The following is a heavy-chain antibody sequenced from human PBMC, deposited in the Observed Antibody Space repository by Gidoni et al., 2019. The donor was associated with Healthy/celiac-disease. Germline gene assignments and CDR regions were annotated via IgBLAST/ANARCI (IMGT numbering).Heavy chain of an antibody. Sequence: LEWIGYIYYSGSTYYNPSLKSRVTISVDTSKNQFSLKLSSVTAGDTAVYYCARVRGGRLDSSGYYYGTGVFDYWGQGTLVTVSS. CDR3: ARVRGGRLDSSGYYYGTGVFDY. V-gene: IGHV4-31*02. CDR2: IYYSGST. J-gene: IGHJ4*02. D-gene: IGHD3-22*01.